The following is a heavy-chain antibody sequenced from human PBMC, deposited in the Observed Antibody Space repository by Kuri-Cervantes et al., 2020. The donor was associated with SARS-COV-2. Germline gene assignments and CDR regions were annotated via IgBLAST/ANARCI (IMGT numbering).Heavy chain of an antibody. CDR2: IYYSGST. CDR1: GGSISSGGYY. Sequence: SETLSLTCTVSGGSISSGGYYWSWIRQHPGKGLEWIGYIYYSGSTYYNPSLKSRVTISVDTSKNQFSLKLSSVTAADTAVYYCARETVVVPAALDVWGKGTMVTVSS. D-gene: IGHD2-2*01. V-gene: IGHV4-31*03. J-gene: IGHJ6*04. CDR3: ARETVVVPAALDV.